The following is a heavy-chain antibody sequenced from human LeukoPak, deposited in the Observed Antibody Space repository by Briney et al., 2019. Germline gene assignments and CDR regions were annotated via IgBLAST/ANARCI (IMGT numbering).Heavy chain of an antibody. CDR2: IYYSGST. D-gene: IGHD2-21*01. CDR1: GGSISSYY. V-gene: IGHV4-59*01. J-gene: IGHJ3*02. Sequence: RASETLSLTCTVSGGSISSYYWSWIRQPPGKGLEWIGYIYYSGSTNYNPSLKSRVTISVDTSKNQFSLKLSSVTAADTAVYYCARSLGDWGAFDIWGQGTMATVSS. CDR3: ARSLGDWGAFDI.